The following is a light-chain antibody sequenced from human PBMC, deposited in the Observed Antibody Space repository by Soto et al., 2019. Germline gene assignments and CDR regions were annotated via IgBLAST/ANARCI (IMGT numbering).Light chain of an antibody. CDR2: DAS. J-gene: IGKJ5*01. CDR1: HSVTSY. Sequence: EILLTHSPGTLSLSPGERATLSCRASHSVTSYLAWYLHTPGKAPRLLIYDASNRATGIPARFSGSGSATDFNLTIRRLAREDFAVYYCPQRSNLLPITFGQGTRLEI. CDR3: PQRSNLLPIT. V-gene: IGKV3-11*01.